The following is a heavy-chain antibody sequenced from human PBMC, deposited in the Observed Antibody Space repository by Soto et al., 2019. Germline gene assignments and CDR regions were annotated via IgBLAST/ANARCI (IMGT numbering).Heavy chain of an antibody. Sequence: GTLRLSCAASGLTFSDYYMSWIRQAPGKGLEWVSYISSSSSYTNYADSVKGRYTISRDNAKNSLYLQMNSLRAEDTAVYYCPREGGYCSSTSCPGYWGQGTLVT. J-gene: IGHJ4*02. CDR2: ISSSSSYT. CDR1: GLTFSDYY. D-gene: IGHD2-2*01. CDR3: PREGGYCSSTSCPGY. V-gene: IGHV3-11*06.